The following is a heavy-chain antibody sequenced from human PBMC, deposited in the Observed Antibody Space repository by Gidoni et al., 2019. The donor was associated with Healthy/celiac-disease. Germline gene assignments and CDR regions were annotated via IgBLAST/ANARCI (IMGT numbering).Heavy chain of an antibody. CDR3: ARHYYDSSGYGSGELDC. D-gene: IGHD3-22*01. J-gene: IGHJ4*02. V-gene: IGHV4-39*01. CDR2: IYYSGST. CDR1: GGSISSSSYY. Sequence: QLQLQESGPGLVKPSETLSLTCTVSGGSISSSSYYWGWLRQPPGKGLEWIGSIYYSGSTFYNPSLKSRVTISVDTSKNQFSLKLSSVTAADTAVYYCARHYYDSSGYGSGELDCWGQGTLVTVSS.